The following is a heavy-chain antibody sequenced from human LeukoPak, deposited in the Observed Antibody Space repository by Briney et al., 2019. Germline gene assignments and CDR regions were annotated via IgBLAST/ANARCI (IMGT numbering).Heavy chain of an antibody. CDR2: IYYSGST. CDR1: GGSISSYY. D-gene: IGHD3-10*01. J-gene: IGHJ4*02. CDR3: VIFAGY. V-gene: IGHV4-59*08. Sequence: SETLSLTCTVSGGSISSYYWSWIRQPPGKGLEWIGYIYYSGSTNYNPSLKSRVTISVDTSKNQFSLKLRSVTAADTAVYYCVIFAGYWGQGTLVTVSS.